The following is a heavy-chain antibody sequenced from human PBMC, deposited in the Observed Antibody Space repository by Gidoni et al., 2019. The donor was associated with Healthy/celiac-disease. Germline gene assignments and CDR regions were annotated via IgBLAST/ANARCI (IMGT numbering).Heavy chain of an antibody. Sequence: PGKGLEWIGEINHSGSTNYNPSLKSRVTISVDTSKNQFSLKLSPVTAADTAVYYCARGRRSGGFMVIHYYYYGMDVWGQGTTVTVSS. CDR2: INHSGST. J-gene: IGHJ6*02. CDR3: ARGRRSGGFMVIHYYYYGMDV. D-gene: IGHD2-21*01. V-gene: IGHV4-34*01.